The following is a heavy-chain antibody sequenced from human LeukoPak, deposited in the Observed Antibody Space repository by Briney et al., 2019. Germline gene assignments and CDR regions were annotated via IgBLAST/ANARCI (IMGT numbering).Heavy chain of an antibody. CDR3: ARQDLRYYDSGGDFDY. J-gene: IGHJ4*02. Sequence: SETLSLTCTVSGGSISSSSYYWGWLRQPPGKGLEWIGSIYYSGSTYYNPSLKSRVPISVDTSKNQFSLKLSSVTAADTAVYYCARQDLRYYDSGGDFDYWGQGTLVTVSS. CDR1: GGSISSSSYY. V-gene: IGHV4-39*01. D-gene: IGHD3-22*01. CDR2: IYYSGST.